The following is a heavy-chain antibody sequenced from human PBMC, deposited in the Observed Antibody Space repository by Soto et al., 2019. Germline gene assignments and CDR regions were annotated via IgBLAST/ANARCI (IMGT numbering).Heavy chain of an antibody. V-gene: IGHV3-21*01. J-gene: IGHJ4*02. CDR2: ISSNTNYI. CDR3: ARESEDLTSNFDY. CDR1: LFTFTMXS. Sequence: LXRXCAASLFTFTMXSMSWVRHAPGKGLEWFSSISSNTNYIYYGDSMKGRFTISRDNAKNSLYLEMNSLRAEDTAVYYCARESEDLTSNFDYWGQGTLGTVS.